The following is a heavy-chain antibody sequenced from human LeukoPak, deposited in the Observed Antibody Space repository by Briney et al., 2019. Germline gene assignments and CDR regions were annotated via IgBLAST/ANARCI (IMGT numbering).Heavy chain of an antibody. Sequence: PSQTLSLTCTVSGGSISSGGYYWSWIRQHPGKGLEWTGYIYYSGGTYYNPSLKSRVTISVDSSKNQFSLKLRSVTAADTAVYYCAREAYCSGGSCSNFDYWGQGTLVTVSS. J-gene: IGHJ4*02. D-gene: IGHD2-15*01. CDR2: IYYSGGT. CDR3: AREAYCSGGSCSNFDY. V-gene: IGHV4-31*03. CDR1: GGSISSGGYY.